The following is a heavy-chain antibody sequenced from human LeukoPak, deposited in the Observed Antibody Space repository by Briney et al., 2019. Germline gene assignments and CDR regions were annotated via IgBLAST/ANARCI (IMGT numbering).Heavy chain of an antibody. CDR3: ARVSWFPGTSYYYMDV. Sequence: SETLSLTCTVSGDSISSSYYWSWIRQPPGKGLVWIGYIHYSGSTNYSPSLKSRVTISVDTSKNQFSLNLTSVTAADSAVYYCARVSWFPGTSYYYMDVWGKGTTVTVSS. V-gene: IGHV4-61*01. CDR1: GDSISSSYY. CDR2: IHYSGST. J-gene: IGHJ6*03. D-gene: IGHD1-1*01.